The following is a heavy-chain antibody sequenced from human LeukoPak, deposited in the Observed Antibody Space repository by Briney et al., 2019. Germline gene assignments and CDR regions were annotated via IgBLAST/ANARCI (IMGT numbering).Heavy chain of an antibody. CDR3: ARDYGDYEGVNWFDP. Sequence: ASVKVSCKASGYTFTSYGISWVRQAPGQGLEWMGWISTYNGNTSYAQKLQGRVTMTTDTSTSTAYMELRSLRSDDTAVYYCARDYGDYEGVNWFDPWGQGTLVTVSS. J-gene: IGHJ5*02. CDR2: ISTYNGNT. CDR1: GYTFTSYG. V-gene: IGHV1-18*01. D-gene: IGHD4-17*01.